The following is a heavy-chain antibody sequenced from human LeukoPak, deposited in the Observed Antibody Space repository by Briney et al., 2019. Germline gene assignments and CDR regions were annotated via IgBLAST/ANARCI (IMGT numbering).Heavy chain of an antibody. D-gene: IGHD6-6*01. CDR3: ASARSPSSSVDY. CDR1: GYTFTGYG. Sequence: ASVKVSCKASGYTFTGYGISWVRQAPGQGLEWMGWISAYNGNTNYAQKLQGRVTMTTDTSTSTAYMELRSLRSDDTAVYYCASARSPSSSVDYWGQGTLVTVSS. V-gene: IGHV1-18*01. CDR2: ISAYNGNT. J-gene: IGHJ4*02.